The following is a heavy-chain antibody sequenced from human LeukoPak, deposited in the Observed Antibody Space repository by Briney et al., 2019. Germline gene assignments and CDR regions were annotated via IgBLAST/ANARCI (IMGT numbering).Heavy chain of an antibody. CDR1: GFTFSSYA. D-gene: IGHD5-24*01. CDR2: ISAGGGST. J-gene: IGHJ4*02. V-gene: IGHV3-23*01. Sequence: PGGSLRLSCAASGFTFSSYAMSWVRQAPGKGLEWVSAISAGGGSTYYGDSVKGRFTISRDNSKNTVYLQMNSLRAEDTAVYYCAVQRGGDGYNTFDYWGQGTLVTVSS. CDR3: AVQRGGDGYNTFDY.